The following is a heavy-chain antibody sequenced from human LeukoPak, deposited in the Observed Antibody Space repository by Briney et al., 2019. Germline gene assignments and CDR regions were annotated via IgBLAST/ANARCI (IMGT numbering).Heavy chain of an antibody. Sequence: GASVKVSCKASGYTFTGYYMHWVRQAPGQGLEWMGWINPNSGGTNYAQKFQGRVTMTRDTSISTAYMELSRLRSDDTAVYYCARVWGSWELAYFDYWGQGTLVTVSS. J-gene: IGHJ4*02. CDR1: GYTFTGYY. D-gene: IGHD3-16*01. V-gene: IGHV1-2*02. CDR2: INPNSGGT. CDR3: ARVWGSWELAYFDY.